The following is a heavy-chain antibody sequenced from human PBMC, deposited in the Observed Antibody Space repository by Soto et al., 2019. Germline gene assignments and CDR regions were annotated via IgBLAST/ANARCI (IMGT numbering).Heavy chain of an antibody. CDR2: ISDSGGST. CDR3: APYKIVIAYYGMDV. V-gene: IGHV3-23*01. D-gene: IGHD2-21*01. CDR1: GFTFSSYP. Sequence: EVQLLESGGGLVQPGGSLRLSCAGSGFTFSSYPMSWVRQAPGKGLEWVSAISDSGGSTWYANSVKGRFTISTDNAKDTLYLQMYGLRAEDTSVYYCAPYKIVIAYYGMDVWGQWTTVTVSS. J-gene: IGHJ6*02.